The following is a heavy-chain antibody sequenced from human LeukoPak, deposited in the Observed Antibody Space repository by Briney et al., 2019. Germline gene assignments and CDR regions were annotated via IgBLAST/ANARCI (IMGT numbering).Heavy chain of an antibody. CDR3: ARGRHGMGYQLLSVDYYYYYYMDV. J-gene: IGHJ6*03. D-gene: IGHD2-2*01. V-gene: IGHV1-69*06. Sequence: SVKVSCKASGGTFSSYSISWVRQAPGQGLEWMGGIIPIFGTANYAQKFQGRVTITADKSTSTAYMDLSSLRSEDTAVYYCARGRHGMGYQLLSVDYYYYYYMDVWGKGTTVTISS. CDR2: IIPIFGTA. CDR1: GGTFSSYS.